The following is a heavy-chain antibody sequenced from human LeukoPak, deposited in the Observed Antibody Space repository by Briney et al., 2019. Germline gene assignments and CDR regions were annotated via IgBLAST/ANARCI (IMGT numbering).Heavy chain of an antibody. D-gene: IGHD5-18*01. CDR1: GYNFNRYS. CDR3: AGVSDTSMVTPGFDS. Sequence: ASVKVSCKTSGYNFNRYSITWVRQAPGQGLEWMGWVSTSNGATNYAEKFQGRVTMTTETVTKTAYLELRRLTSGDTAMNFCAGVSDTSMVTPGFDSWGQGTLVTVS. J-gene: IGHJ4*02. CDR2: VSTSNGAT. V-gene: IGHV1-18*01.